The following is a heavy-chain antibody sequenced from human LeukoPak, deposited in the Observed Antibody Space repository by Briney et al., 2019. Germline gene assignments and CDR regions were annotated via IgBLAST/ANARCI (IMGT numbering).Heavy chain of an antibody. D-gene: IGHD3-3*01. CDR1: GLAFSSYS. J-gene: IGHJ4*02. Sequence: GGSLRLSCVASGLAFSSYSMHWVRQAPGKGLEWVGVISYDGSDEYYTVSVKGRFTISRDNSKNTVYLQMNSLRADDTAVYYCARDFTPEWFDIHWGQGTLVTVS. CDR2: ISYDGSDE. CDR3: ARDFTPEWFDIH. V-gene: IGHV3-30*04.